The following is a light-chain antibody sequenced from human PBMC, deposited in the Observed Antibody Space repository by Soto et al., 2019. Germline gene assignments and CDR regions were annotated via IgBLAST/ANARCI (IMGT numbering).Light chain of an antibody. J-gene: IGLJ1*01. CDR1: SSDVGAYYS. V-gene: IGLV2-14*01. CDR2: GVT. CDR3: SSYTSGSSHYV. Sequence: QSALTQPASVSGSPGQSITISCTGTSSDVGAYYSVSWYQHHPGKAPKLIIYGVTNRPSGVSNRFSGSKSGSTASLTISGLQAEDEADYHCSSYTSGSSHYVFGTGTRSPS.